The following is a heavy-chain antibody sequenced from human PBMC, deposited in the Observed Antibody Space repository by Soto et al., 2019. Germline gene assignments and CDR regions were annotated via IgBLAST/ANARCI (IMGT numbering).Heavy chain of an antibody. V-gene: IGHV1-2*04. CDR1: GYTFTGYY. CDR3: ARAPSPPTVTSEDYYYYYMDV. D-gene: IGHD4-4*01. CDR2: INPNSGGT. J-gene: IGHJ6*03. Sequence: ASVKVSCKASGYTFTGYYMHWVRQAPGQGLEWMGWINPNSGGTNYAQKFQGWVTMTRDTSISTAYMELSRLRSDDTAVYYCARAPSPPTVTSEDYYYYYMDVWGKGTTVTVSS.